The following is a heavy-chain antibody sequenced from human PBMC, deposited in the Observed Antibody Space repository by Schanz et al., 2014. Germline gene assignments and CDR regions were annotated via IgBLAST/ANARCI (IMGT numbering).Heavy chain of an antibody. CDR2: INQAASVQ. Sequence: EVQLVEYGGGLVQPGESLRLSCAASGFTFSAYWMAWVRQAPGKGLEWVAAINQAASVQYYVDSVKGRFTISRDDAKNLMYLHLNSLRAEDTAVYYCAREVGGSFGQHYWGQGALVTVSS. J-gene: IGHJ4*02. CDR3: AREVGGSFGQHY. CDR1: GFTFSAYW. D-gene: IGHD1-26*01. V-gene: IGHV3-7*01.